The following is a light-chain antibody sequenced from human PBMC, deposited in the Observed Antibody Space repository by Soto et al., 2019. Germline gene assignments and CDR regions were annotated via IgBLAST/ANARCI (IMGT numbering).Light chain of an antibody. V-gene: IGLV2-14*01. CDR3: ISYASINTYV. J-gene: IGLJ1*01. CDR1: SSDVGGYDY. CDR2: DVT. Sequence: QSALTQPASVSGSPVQSITISCTGTSSDVGGYDYVSWYQQHPGKAPKLMIYDVTNRPSGVSNRFSGSKSGNTASLTISGLQAEDEADYYCISYASINTYVFGTGTKLTVL.